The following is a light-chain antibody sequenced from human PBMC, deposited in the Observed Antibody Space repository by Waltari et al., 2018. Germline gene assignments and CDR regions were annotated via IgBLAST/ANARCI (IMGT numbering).Light chain of an antibody. CDR2: LNSDGTH. CDR1: SGHSNYA. CDR3: QTWGTGIRV. V-gene: IGLV4-69*01. J-gene: IGLJ3*02. Sequence: QLVLTQSPSAPASLGASVKLTCTLTSGHSNYAIACHQQQPEKGPRYLMKLNSDGTHKKGDGIPDRFSGSSSGAERYLTISSLQSEDEADYYCQTWGTGIRVFGGGTKLTVL.